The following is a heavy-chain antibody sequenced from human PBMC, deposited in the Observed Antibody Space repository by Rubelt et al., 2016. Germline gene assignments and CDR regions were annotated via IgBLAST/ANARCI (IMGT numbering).Heavy chain of an antibody. CDR3: AKYSSHWWNDVLDI. Sequence: EVQLVESGGDLVQPGGSLRLSCATSGFTFSDHYMEWVRQAPGKGLEWVGRSRNKVNSYTTEYAASVKGRFTISRDDSKNSPYLQMNSLKIGDTAVYYCAKYSSHWWNDVLDIWGQGTVVTVSS. D-gene: IGHD6-19*01. CDR2: SRNKVNSYTT. CDR1: GFTFSDHY. V-gene: IGHV3-72*01. J-gene: IGHJ3*02.